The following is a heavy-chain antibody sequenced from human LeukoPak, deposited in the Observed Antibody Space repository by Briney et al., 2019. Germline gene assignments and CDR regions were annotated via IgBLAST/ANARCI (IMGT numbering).Heavy chain of an antibody. Sequence: ASVKVSCKASGYTFTSYYMHWVRQAPGQGLEWMGIINPSGGSTSHAQKFQGRVTMTRDMSTSTVYMELSSLRSEDTAVYYCARELANSSSSEGPPGYWGQGTLVTVSS. CDR1: GYTFTSYY. J-gene: IGHJ4*02. CDR2: INPSGGST. D-gene: IGHD6-6*01. CDR3: ARELANSSSSEGPPGY. V-gene: IGHV1-46*01.